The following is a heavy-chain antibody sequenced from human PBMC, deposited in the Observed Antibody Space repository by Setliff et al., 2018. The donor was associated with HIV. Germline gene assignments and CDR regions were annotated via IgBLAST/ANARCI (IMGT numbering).Heavy chain of an antibody. V-gene: IGHV1-69*06. J-gene: IGHJ1*01. CDR1: GGTFTTYS. Sequence: SVKVSCKTSGGTFTTYSVSWVRQVPGQGLEWVGGIIPVVDAPIYAQRFQGRVTMTADKSTSTVYMELRSLRSEDTAVYFCARGWSEDTSMVQVEYFEHWGQGTLVTVSS. CDR2: IIPVVDAP. D-gene: IGHD5-18*01. CDR3: ARGWSEDTSMVQVEYFEH.